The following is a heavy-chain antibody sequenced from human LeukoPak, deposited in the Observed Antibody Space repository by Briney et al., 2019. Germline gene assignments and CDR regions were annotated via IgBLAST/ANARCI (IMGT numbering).Heavy chain of an antibody. D-gene: IGHD1-26*01. CDR1: GGSISSSSYY. CDR2: IYYSGST. Sequence: SETLSLTCTVSGGSISSSSYYWGWIRQPPGKGLEWIGSIYYSGSTYYNPSLKSRVTISVDTSKNQFSLKLSSVTAADTAVYYCARGLVGATTKEVDYFDYWGQGTLVTVSS. V-gene: IGHV4-39*07. J-gene: IGHJ4*02. CDR3: ARGLVGATTKEVDYFDY.